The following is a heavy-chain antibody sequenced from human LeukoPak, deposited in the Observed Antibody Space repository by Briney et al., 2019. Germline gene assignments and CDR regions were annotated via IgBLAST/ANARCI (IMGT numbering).Heavy chain of an antibody. CDR1: GFSFSNYG. D-gene: IGHD4-23*01. V-gene: IGHV3-23*01. CDR3: AKDCRSYGGTSFDS. J-gene: IGHJ4*02. Sequence: GGSLRLSCALSGFSFSNYGMSWVRPAPGGGLGWVSAISGSKWYTVPGKGRVDISQPSTKKTVYLQVNSLRAEDTAVYYCAKDCRSYGGTSFDSWGQGTLVSVSS. CDR2: ISGSK.